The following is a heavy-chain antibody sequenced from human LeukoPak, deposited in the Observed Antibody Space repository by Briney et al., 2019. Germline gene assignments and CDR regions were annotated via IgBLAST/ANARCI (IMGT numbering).Heavy chain of an antibody. D-gene: IGHD4-17*01. CDR1: GGSLSSYY. CDR3: ARGYYGGGLDY. Sequence: PSETLSLTRIVSGGSLSSYYWSWIRQPAGKGLEWIGRIYTSGSANYNPSLKSRVTMSVDTSKNQFSLKLSSVTAADTAVYYCARGYYGGGLDYWGQGTLVTVSS. CDR2: IYTSGSA. V-gene: IGHV4-4*07. J-gene: IGHJ4*02.